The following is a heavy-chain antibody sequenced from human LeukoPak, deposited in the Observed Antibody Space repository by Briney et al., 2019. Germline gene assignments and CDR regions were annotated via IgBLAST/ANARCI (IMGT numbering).Heavy chain of an antibody. CDR2: IKEDGSEK. CDR1: GFILSSYW. J-gene: IGHJ6*02. Sequence: GGSLRLASVGSGFILSSYWMSSVRQAPGKGLECVANIKEDGSEKYYVDSVKGRFTFSRDNAKNSVYLQMSSLRVEDTAVYYCARDRMATRPNYYYYGMDVWGQGTTVIVSS. V-gene: IGHV3-7*03. D-gene: IGHD5-12*01. CDR3: ARDRMATRPNYYYYGMDV.